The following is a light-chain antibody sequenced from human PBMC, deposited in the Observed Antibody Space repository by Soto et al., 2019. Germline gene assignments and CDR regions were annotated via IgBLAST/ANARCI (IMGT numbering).Light chain of an antibody. CDR2: GTS. CDR3: QQTYSTPHT. CDR1: QSINSY. V-gene: IGKV1-39*01. J-gene: IGKJ2*01. Sequence: DIQMTQSPSSLSASVGDRVTITCRASQSINSYLNWFQHKAGRAPKLLIYGTSSLQSGVPSRFSGSVSGTDYTLTISSLQAEDVATYYCQQTYSTPHTFGQGTKLEIK.